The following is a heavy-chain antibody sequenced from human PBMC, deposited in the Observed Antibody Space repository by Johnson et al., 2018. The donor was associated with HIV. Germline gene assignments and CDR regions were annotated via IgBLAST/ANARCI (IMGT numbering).Heavy chain of an antibody. J-gene: IGHJ3*02. CDR3: ARMFVGAYFDYHYAFDI. Sequence: QVQLVESGGGVVQPGRSLRLSCAASGFAFSNFGMHWVRQAPGKGLEWVAVTSYDGSKKYYADSVKGRFTISRDNSKNTLYLQMNSLRAEDTAVYYCARMFVGAYFDYHYAFDIWGQGTMVTVSS. D-gene: IGHD1-26*01. V-gene: IGHV3-30*03. CDR1: GFAFSNFG. CDR2: TSYDGSKK.